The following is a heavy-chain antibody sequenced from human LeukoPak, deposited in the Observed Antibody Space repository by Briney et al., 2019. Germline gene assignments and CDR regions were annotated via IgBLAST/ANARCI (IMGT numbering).Heavy chain of an antibody. CDR1: GYTFTSYG. CDR3: ARDLRDGYNQDWFDP. D-gene: IGHD5-24*01. CDR2: IIPILGIA. Sequence: GASVKVSCKASGYTFTSYGISWVRQAPGQGLEWMGRIIPILGIANYAQKFQGRVTITADKSTSTAYMELSSLRSEDTAVYYCARDLRDGYNQDWFDPWGQGTLVTVSS. V-gene: IGHV1-69*04. J-gene: IGHJ5*02.